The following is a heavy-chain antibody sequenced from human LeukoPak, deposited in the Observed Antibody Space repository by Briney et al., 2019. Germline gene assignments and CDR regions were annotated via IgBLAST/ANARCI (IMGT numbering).Heavy chain of an antibody. J-gene: IGHJ4*02. V-gene: IGHV3-7*03. CDR3: AKDSGWFRFDY. Sequence: GGSLRLSCSASGFTFSTSWMTWVRQAPGKGLEWVANIKQDGSDKYYMDSVKGRFTISRDNAKNSLYLQMDSLRAEDTAVYYCAKDSGWFRFDYWGQGTLVTVSS. D-gene: IGHD6-13*01. CDR1: GFTFSTSW. CDR2: IKQDGSDK.